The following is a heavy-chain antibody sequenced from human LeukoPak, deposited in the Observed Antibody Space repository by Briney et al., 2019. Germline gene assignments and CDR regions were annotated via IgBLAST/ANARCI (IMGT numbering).Heavy chain of an antibody. V-gene: IGHV3-74*01. CDR3: TREADPAFSASSSPDF. D-gene: IGHD6-6*01. CDR1: GFGFSNFW. CDR2: IKTDGSIT. J-gene: IGHJ4*02. Sequence: GGSLRLSCAASGFGFSNFWMHWVRQAPGKGLEWVSRIKTDGSITAYADSVKGRFTISRDNAKNTLCLHMNSLKGEDTATYFCTREADPAFSASSSPDFWGQGTPVTVS.